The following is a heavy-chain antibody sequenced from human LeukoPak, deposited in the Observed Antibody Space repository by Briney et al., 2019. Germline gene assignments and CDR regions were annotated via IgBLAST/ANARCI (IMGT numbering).Heavy chain of an antibody. CDR2: INPSGGST. CDR3: ARDLSYGTYED. J-gene: IGHJ4*02. V-gene: IGHV1-46*01. CDR1: GYSFTSYY. D-gene: IGHD5-12*01. Sequence: ASVNVSCKASGYSFTSYYMHWVRQAPGRGLEWMGIINPSGGSTTYAQNFQGRVTMTRDTSTSTVYMELSSLRSEDTAVYYCARDLSYGTYEDWGQGTLVTVSS.